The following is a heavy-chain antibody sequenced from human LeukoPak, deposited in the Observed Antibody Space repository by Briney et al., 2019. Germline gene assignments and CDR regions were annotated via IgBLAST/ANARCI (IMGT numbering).Heavy chain of an antibody. CDR1: GFTFSNAW. J-gene: IGHJ4*02. Sequence: GGSLRLSCAASGFTFSNAWMSWVRQAPGKGLEWVGRIKSKTDGGTTDYAAPVKGRFTISRDDSKNTPYLQMNSLKTEDTAVYYCTTAGMVGTWTRHWGQGTLVTVSS. CDR2: IKSKTDGGTT. D-gene: IGHD3-10*01. V-gene: IGHV3-15*01. CDR3: TTAGMVGTWTRH.